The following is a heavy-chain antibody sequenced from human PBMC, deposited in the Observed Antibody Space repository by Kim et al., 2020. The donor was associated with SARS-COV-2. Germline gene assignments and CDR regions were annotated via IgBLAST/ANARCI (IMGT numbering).Heavy chain of an antibody. J-gene: IGHJ4*02. V-gene: IGHV4-59*13. CDR3: ASIFDGKLGY. Sequence: SETLSLTCTVSGGSISSYYWSWIRQPPGKGLEWIGYIYYSGSTNYNPSLKSRVTISVDTSKNQFSLKLSSVTAADTAVYYCASIFDGKLGYWGQGTLVTVSS. D-gene: IGHD3-3*02. CDR2: IYYSGST. CDR1: GGSISSYY.